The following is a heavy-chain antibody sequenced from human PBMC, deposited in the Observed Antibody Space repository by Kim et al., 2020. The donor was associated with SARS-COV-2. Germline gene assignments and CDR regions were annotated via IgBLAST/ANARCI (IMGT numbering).Heavy chain of an antibody. J-gene: IGHJ4*02. CDR3: ASATGDLSKGFDY. Sequence: SETLSLTCAVYGGSFSGYYWSWIRQPPGKGLEWIGEINHSGSTNYNPSLKSRVTISVDTSKNQFSLKLSSVTAADTAVYYCASATGDLSKGFDYWGQGT. D-gene: IGHD7-27*01. CDR2: INHSGST. CDR1: GGSFSGYY. V-gene: IGHV4-34*01.